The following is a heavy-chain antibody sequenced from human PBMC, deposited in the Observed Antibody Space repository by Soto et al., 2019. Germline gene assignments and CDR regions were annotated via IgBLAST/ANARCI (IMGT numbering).Heavy chain of an antibody. V-gene: IGHV4-39*01. J-gene: IGHJ4*02. CDR2: IYYSGST. Sequence: PSETLSLTCTVSGGSISSSSYYWGWIRQPPGKGLEWIGSIYYSGSTYYNPSLKSRVTISVDTSKNQFSLKLSSVTAADTAVYYCARLWNGYNPIFDYWGQATRVTVAS. CDR3: ARLWNGYNPIFDY. D-gene: IGHD5-12*01. CDR1: GGSISSSSYY.